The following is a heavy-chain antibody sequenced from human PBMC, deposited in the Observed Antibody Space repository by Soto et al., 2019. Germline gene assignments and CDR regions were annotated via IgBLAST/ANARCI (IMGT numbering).Heavy chain of an antibody. D-gene: IGHD6-6*01. V-gene: IGHV3-23*01. Sequence: PGGSLRLSCAASGFTLSNYAMTWVRQAPGKGLEWVSRISGSGGSTYYADSVKGRFTISRDNSKNTLYLQMNSLRAEDTAVYYCAKDIEARPSIWGQGTLVTVSS. CDR1: GFTLSNYA. CDR2: ISGSGGST. J-gene: IGHJ4*02. CDR3: AKDIEARPSI.